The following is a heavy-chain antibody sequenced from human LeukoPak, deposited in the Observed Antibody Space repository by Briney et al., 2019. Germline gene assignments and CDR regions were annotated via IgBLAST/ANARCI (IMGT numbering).Heavy chain of an antibody. Sequence: SQTLSLTCAISGDSVSSNSAAWNWIRQSPSRGLEWLGRTYYRSKWYNDYAVSVKSRITINPDTSKNQFSLQLNSVTPEDTAVYYCAREEYSGSYSDLYYFDYWGQGTLVTVSS. CDR2: TYYRSKWYN. V-gene: IGHV6-1*01. J-gene: IGHJ4*02. CDR1: GDSVSSNSAA. D-gene: IGHD1-26*01. CDR3: AREEYSGSYSDLYYFDY.